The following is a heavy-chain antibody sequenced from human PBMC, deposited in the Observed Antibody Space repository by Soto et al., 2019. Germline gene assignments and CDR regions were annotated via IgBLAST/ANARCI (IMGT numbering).Heavy chain of an antibody. D-gene: IGHD3-22*01. CDR2: ISGTGGST. CDR3: AKEMTSGYYLFDY. V-gene: IGHV3-23*01. J-gene: IGHJ4*02. CDR1: GFTFAGYA. Sequence: AGGSLRLSCGASGFTFAGYAVSWVRQAPGKGLEWVSTISGTGGSTYYPDSVKGRFTISRDNSKNTVYLQMNSLRAEDAAVYYCAKEMTSGYYLFDYWGQGTLVTVSS.